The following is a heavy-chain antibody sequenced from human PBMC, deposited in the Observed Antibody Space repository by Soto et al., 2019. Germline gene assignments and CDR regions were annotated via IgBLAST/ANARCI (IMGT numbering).Heavy chain of an antibody. CDR2: IYYSGST. Sequence: PSETLSLTCSVSGGSINSSSYFWGWVRQPPGKGLEWIGSIYYSGSTYYNPSLRSRVTISVDTSKNQFSLKLSSVTAADTAVFYRARHYSSGSRNWFDPWGHGTLVTVSS. CDR3: ARHYSSGSRNWFDP. D-gene: IGHD6-19*01. V-gene: IGHV4-39*01. CDR1: GGSINSSSYF. J-gene: IGHJ5*02.